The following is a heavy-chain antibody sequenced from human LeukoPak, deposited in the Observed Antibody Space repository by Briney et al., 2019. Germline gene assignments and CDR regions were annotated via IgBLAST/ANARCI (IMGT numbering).Heavy chain of an antibody. CDR2: IRYDGSNK. D-gene: IGHD6-6*01. V-gene: IGHV3-30*02. Sequence: PGRSLRLSCAASGFTFSSYGMHWVRQAPGKGLEWVAFIRYDGSNKYYADSVKGRFTISRDNSKNTLYLQMNSLRAEDTAVYYCAKARGSSSGLDAFDIWGQGTMVTVSS. CDR3: AKARGSSSGLDAFDI. CDR1: GFTFSSYG. J-gene: IGHJ3*02.